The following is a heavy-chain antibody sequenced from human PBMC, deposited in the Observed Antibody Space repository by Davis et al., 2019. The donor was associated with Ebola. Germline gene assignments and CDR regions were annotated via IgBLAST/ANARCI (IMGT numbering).Heavy chain of an antibody. CDR2: ISYDGSNK. Sequence: PGGSLRLSCVASGFTFRSYGMHWVRQAPGKGLEWVAVISYDGSNKSCGDSVKGRFTISRDNSKHTLYLQMNSLRPEDTAIYYCAREQGYHLDYWGQGTLVTVSS. CDR1: GFTFRSYG. V-gene: IGHV3-30*03. CDR3: AREQGYHLDY. D-gene: IGHD5-18*01. J-gene: IGHJ4*02.